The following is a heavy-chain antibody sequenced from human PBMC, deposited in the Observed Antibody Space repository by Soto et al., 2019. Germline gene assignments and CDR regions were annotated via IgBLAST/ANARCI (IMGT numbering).Heavy chain of an antibody. J-gene: IGHJ2*01. CDR3: ARWAPSGSTSNWYRSANWYLGL. Sequence: QVQLVQSGAEVKKPGSSVKVSCKASGVTLNIYAFSWVRQAPVQGLEWMGGIIPIFVTPNYAQKFMGRVTITADESTRTVYMELSSLSSSDTAVYFGARWAPSGSTSNWYRSANWYLGLWGRGTMVTVSS. V-gene: IGHV1-69*01. CDR1: GVTLNIYA. D-gene: IGHD6-13*01. CDR2: IIPIFVTP.